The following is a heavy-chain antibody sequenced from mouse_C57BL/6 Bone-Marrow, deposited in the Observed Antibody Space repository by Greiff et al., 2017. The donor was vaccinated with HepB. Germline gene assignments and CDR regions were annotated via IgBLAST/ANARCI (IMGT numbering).Heavy chain of an antibody. CDR2: YPGSGNTY. D-gene: IGHD2-3*01. V-gene: IGHV1-83*01. CDR1: YTFTDYYM. Sequence: VQLQQSGPELVKPGASVKMSCKASGYTFTDYYMHWVKQKPGKGLEWIGEIYPGSGNTYYNEKFKGKATLTADTSSSTAYMQLSSLTSEDSAVYFCARGRLLRDYAMDYGGQGTSVTVSS. CDR3: RGRLLRDYAMDY. J-gene: IGHJ4*01.